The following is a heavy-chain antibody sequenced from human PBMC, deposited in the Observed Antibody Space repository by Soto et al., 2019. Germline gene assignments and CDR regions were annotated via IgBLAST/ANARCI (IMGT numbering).Heavy chain of an antibody. CDR3: AKIGYCSAAACSSAAALAS. Sequence: PSETLSLTCAVSGGYINAGQSACTCIRHSPGRGLELIVYIYPTGTTYYVPSLRSHASISPDMSKNHFSLSLTSVTAADTAVYYCAKIGYCSAAACSSAAALASWGQGSLVAVSS. CDR1: GGYINAGQSA. V-gene: IGHV4-30-2*06. D-gene: IGHD2-15*01. CDR2: IYPTGTT. J-gene: IGHJ5*02.